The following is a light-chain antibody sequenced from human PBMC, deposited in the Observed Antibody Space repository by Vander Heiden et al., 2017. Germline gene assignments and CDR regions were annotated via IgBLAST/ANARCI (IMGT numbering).Light chain of an antibody. J-gene: IGKJ2*01. CDR1: QSLSSTY. V-gene: IGKV3-20*01. CDR2: GAS. CDR3: QQYGSSPYT. Sequence: ETVLTQSPGTLSLSPGERTTLSCRASQSLSSTYLAWYQQKPGQAPRLLIYGASTRATDIPNRFSGSGSGTDSTLTISRLEPEDFAVYYCQQYGSSPYTFGQGTKLAIK.